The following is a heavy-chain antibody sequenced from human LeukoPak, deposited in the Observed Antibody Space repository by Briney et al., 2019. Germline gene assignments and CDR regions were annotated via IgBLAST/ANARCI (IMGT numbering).Heavy chain of an antibody. Sequence: PSETLSLTCAVYGGSFSGYYWSWIRQPPGKGLEWIGEINHGGSTNYNPSLKSRVTISVDTSKNQFSLKLSSVTAADTAVYYCARGGRPNYVWGSYRYSYYFDYWGQGTLVTVSS. D-gene: IGHD3-16*02. V-gene: IGHV4-34*01. CDR1: GGSFSGYY. J-gene: IGHJ4*02. CDR3: ARGGRPNYVWGSYRYSYYFDY. CDR2: INHGGST.